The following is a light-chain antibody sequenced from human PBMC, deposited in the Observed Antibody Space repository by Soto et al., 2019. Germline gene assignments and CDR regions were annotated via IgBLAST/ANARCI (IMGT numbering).Light chain of an antibody. CDR2: GAS. Sequence: EIVMTQSPATLSVSPGERATLSCRASQSVSSNLAWYQQKPGQAPRLLIYGASTRATGIPARFSGSGSGTEFTLTISSLQSEDFAVYYRKQYNNWPRTFGQGTKLDIK. J-gene: IGKJ1*01. CDR1: QSVSSN. V-gene: IGKV3D-15*01. CDR3: KQYNNWPRT.